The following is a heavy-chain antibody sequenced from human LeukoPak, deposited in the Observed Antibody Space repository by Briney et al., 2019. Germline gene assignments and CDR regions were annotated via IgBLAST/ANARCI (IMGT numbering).Heavy chain of an antibody. CDR1: GASFSTGGFF. D-gene: IGHD6-13*01. CDR3: ARQGYVLNGGAFDF. Sequence: SETLSLTCTVSGASFSTGGFFWTWIRQPPGKGLEWIGYIYYTGNTYYNSSLKSRVTISVDTSKNQFSLNLNSVTAADAAVYFCARQGYVLNGGAFDFWGQGTMVTVSS. CDR2: IYYTGNT. V-gene: IGHV4-30-4*08. J-gene: IGHJ3*01.